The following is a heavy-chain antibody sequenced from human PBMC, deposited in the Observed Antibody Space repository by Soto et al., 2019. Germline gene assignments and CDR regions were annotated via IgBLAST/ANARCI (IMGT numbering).Heavy chain of an antibody. D-gene: IGHD3-16*01. CDR2: ISYDGSNK. CDR1: GFTFSTYA. Sequence: GGSLRLSCAASGFTFSTYALSWVRQAPGKGLEWVAVISYDGSNKYYADSVKGRFTISRDNSKNTLYLQMNSLRAEDTAVYYCAKDYDDYVWTYNWFDPWGQGTLVTVSS. V-gene: IGHV3-30*18. J-gene: IGHJ5*02. CDR3: AKDYDDYVWTYNWFDP.